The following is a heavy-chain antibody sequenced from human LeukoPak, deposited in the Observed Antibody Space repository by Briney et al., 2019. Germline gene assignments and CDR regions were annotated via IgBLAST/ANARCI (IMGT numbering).Heavy chain of an antibody. CDR3: HIVGSAQKPDS. CDR1: GFTFSSYE. D-gene: IGHD1-26*01. J-gene: IGHJ4*02. V-gene: IGHV3-30*03. CDR2: ISDDGSNK. Sequence: GGSLRLSCAASGFTFSSYEMNWVRQAPGKGLEWVAAISDDGSNKYYADSVKGRFTISRDNSKNAVYLQLNGLRADDTAVYYCHIVGSAQKPDSWGQGTLVTVSS.